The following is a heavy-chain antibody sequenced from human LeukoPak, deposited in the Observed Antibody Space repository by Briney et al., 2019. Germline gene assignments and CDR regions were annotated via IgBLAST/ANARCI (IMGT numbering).Heavy chain of an antibody. J-gene: IGHJ4*02. Sequence: ASVKVSCKASGYTFTSYVMHWVRQAPGQRLEWMGWINAGNGNTKYSQKFQGRVTITRDTSASTAYMELSSLRSEDTAVYYCAREGRILWFGELTLRYWGQGTLVTVSS. CDR1: GYTFTSYV. CDR2: INAGNGNT. V-gene: IGHV1-3*01. D-gene: IGHD3-10*01. CDR3: AREGRILWFGELTLRY.